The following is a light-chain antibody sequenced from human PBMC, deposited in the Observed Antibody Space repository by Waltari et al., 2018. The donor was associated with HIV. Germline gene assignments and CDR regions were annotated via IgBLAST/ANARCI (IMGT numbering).Light chain of an antibody. CDR2: DVS. J-gene: IGLJ1*01. CDR3: CSYAGSSYV. Sequence: QSALTQPRSVSGSPGQSVTISCTGTSRDVGGYNYVSWYQQHPGKVPKLMIYDVSKRPSGVPDRFSGSKSGNTASLTISGLQAEDEADYYCCSYAGSSYVFGTGTKVTVL. CDR1: SRDVGGYNY. V-gene: IGLV2-11*01.